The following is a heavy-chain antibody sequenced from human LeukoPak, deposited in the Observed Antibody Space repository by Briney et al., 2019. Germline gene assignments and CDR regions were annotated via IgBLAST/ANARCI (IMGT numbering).Heavy chain of an antibody. CDR2: IYYSGST. J-gene: IGHJ4*02. V-gene: IGHV4-39*01. Sequence: PSETLSLTFTVSGGSIISIRYYWGWIRQPPGKGLEWIGSIYYSGSTYYNPSLKSRVTISVDTSKNQFSLKLSSVTAADTAVYYCPRHREGDEPLYYDYWGQGTLVTVSS. CDR3: PRHREGDEPLYYDY. D-gene: IGHD2-21*02. CDR1: GGSIISIRYY.